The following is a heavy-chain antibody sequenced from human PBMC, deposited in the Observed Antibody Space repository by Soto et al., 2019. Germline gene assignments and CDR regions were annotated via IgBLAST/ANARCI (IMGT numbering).Heavy chain of an antibody. D-gene: IGHD1-20*01. CDR1: CGSISSSSYS. CDR2: IYYSGST. Sequence: LQLQESGPGLVKPSETMSLTCTVSCGSISSSSYSWGWILQPPGKGLEWIGSIYYSGSTYYNPSIKSRITLSVDRSKHQFSLKPSSVTAADTAVYYCARLYNCNYVPYWGQGTLVTFSS. CDR3: ARLYNCNYVPY. V-gene: IGHV4-39*01. J-gene: IGHJ4*02.